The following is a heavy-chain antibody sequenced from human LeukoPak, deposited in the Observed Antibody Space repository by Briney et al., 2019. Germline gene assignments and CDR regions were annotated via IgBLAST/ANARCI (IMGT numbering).Heavy chain of an antibody. D-gene: IGHD2-15*01. CDR2: ISGSGSGSST. CDR3: AKPRTVVVAASFDY. V-gene: IGHV3-23*01. CDR1: GFTFSSSA. Sequence: GGSLRLSCAASGFTFSSSAMSWVRQAPGKGLEWVSTISGSGSGSSTYYADSVKGRFTISRDNSKNTLYLQMNSLRAEDTAVYYCAKPRTVVVAASFDYWGQGTLVTVSS. J-gene: IGHJ4*02.